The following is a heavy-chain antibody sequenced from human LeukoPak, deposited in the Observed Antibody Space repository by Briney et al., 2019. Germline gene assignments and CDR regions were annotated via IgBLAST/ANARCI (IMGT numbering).Heavy chain of an antibody. Sequence: PSETLSLTCTVSGGSISTYYWTWIRQPPGKGLEWIGYIYSSGSTNSNPSLKSRVTISVDTSKNQFSLKLSSVTAADTAVYYCARSSHRPYYDFWSGYYENYNFDYWGQGTLVTVSS. J-gene: IGHJ4*02. D-gene: IGHD3-3*01. CDR2: IYSSGST. CDR1: GGSISTYY. V-gene: IGHV4-59*08. CDR3: ARSSHRPYYDFWSGYYENYNFDY.